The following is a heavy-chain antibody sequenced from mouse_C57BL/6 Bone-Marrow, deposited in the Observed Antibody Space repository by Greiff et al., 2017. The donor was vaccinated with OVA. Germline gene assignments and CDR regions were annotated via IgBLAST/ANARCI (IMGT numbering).Heavy chain of an antibody. CDR3: TCRWLLRGYFDV. D-gene: IGHD2-3*01. Sequence: EVQLQESGGGLVQPGGSMKLSCAASGFTFSDAWMDWVRQSPEKGLEWVAEIRNKANNHATYYAESVKGRFTISRDDSKSSVYLQISSLRAEDTGIYYGTCRWLLRGYFDVWGTGTTVTVSS. CDR1: GFTFSDAW. V-gene: IGHV6-6*01. J-gene: IGHJ1*03. CDR2: IRNKANNHAT.